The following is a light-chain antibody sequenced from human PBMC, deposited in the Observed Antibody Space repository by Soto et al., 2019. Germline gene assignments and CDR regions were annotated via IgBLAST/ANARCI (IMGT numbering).Light chain of an antibody. Sequence: SALTHPASVCGSPGQWITISCTGTSSDVGAYDYVSWYQQHPDKAPKLIIYEVRNRPSGISGRFSGPKSANTASLTISGLQAEDEADYYCSSFTSSNSYVFGSGTKVTVL. V-gene: IGLV2-14*03. CDR3: SSFTSSNSYV. J-gene: IGLJ1*01. CDR1: SSDVGAYDY. CDR2: EVR.